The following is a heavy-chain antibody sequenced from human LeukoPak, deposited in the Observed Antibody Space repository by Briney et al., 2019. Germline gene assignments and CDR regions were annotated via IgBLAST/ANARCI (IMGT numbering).Heavy chain of an antibody. V-gene: IGHV4-59*01. CDR1: GGSIGSYY. Sequence: SETLCLTCNVPGGSIGSYYWSWIRRPPGKGLEWRGYIYYSGSTHYNPSLKSRVTLSVDTSKNQCSLKRSTATAADTPAYYSVRYIYGPFDYWGQGTLVTVSS. D-gene: IGHD4-17*01. CDR2: IYYSGST. J-gene: IGHJ4*02. CDR3: VRYIYGPFDY.